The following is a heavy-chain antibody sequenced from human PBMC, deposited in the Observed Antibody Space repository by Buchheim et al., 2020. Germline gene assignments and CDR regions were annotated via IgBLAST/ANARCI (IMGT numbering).Heavy chain of an antibody. J-gene: IGHJ4*02. CDR3: VKEDSSGYVYYFDY. CDR2: ISYDGSNK. CDR1: GFTFSSYG. Sequence: QVQLVESGGGVVQPGRSLRVSCAASGFTFSSYGMHWVRQAPGTVLEWVAVISYDGSNKYYADSVKGRFTISSDNSKHPMSLQMNSLRAEDTAVYYCVKEDSSGYVYYFDYWGQGTL. V-gene: IGHV3-30*18. D-gene: IGHD3-22*01.